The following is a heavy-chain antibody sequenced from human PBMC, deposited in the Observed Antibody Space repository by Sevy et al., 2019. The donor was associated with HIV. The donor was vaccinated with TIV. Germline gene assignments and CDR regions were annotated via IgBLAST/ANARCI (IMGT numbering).Heavy chain of an antibody. V-gene: IGHV4-39*01. D-gene: IGHD5-18*01. CDR1: GGSISSSSYY. CDR2: IYYSGST. J-gene: IGHJ5*02. CDR3: ARQWIQLSPKSKQNWFDP. Sequence: SETLSLTCTVSGGSISSSSYYWGWIRQPPGKGLEWIGSIYYSGSTYYNPSLKSRVTISVDTSKNQFSLKLSSVTAAETAVYYCARQWIQLSPKSKQNWFDPWGQGTLVTVSS.